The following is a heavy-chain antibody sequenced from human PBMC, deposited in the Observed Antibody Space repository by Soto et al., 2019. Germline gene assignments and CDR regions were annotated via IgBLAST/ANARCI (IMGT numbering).Heavy chain of an antibody. CDR2: IKQDGSWK. V-gene: IGHV3-7*01. J-gene: IGHJ3*01. CDR1: GVTFSNHY. Sequence: VQLVESGGGLVQPGGSLRLSCEASGVTFSNHYMSWVRQAPGKGLERVANIKQDGSWKFYVDSVKGRFTISRDNANNSVHLQMDSLRVEDTAVYYCARDAKMILPVASDDASDVWGQGTMVSVSS. D-gene: IGHD3-22*01. CDR3: ARDAKMILPVASDDASDV.